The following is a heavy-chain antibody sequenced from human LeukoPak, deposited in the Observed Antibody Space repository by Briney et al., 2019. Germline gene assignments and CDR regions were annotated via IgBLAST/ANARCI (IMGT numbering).Heavy chain of an antibody. V-gene: IGHV4-4*07. D-gene: IGHD3-16*01. Sequence: SETLSLTCTVSGGSISSYYWSWIRQPAGKGLEWIGRIYTSGSTNYNPSLKSRVTMSVDTSKNQFSLKLSSVTAADTAVYYCARGGRWATGDASDIWGQGTMVTVSS. CDR3: ARGGRWATGDASDI. CDR2: IYTSGST. J-gene: IGHJ3*02. CDR1: GGSISSYY.